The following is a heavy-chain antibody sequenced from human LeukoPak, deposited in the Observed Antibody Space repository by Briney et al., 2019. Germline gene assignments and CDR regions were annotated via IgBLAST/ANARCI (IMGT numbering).Heavy chain of an antibody. CDR3: ARVRGGEMATTDFDY. CDR1: GGSISSGGYY. D-gene: IGHD5-24*01. J-gene: IGHJ4*02. Sequence: PSETLSLTCTVSGGSISSGGYYWSWIRQPAGKGLEWIGRIYTSGSTNYNPSLKSRVTISVDTSKNQFSLKLSSVTAADTAVYYCARVRGGEMATTDFDYWGQGTLVTVSS. CDR2: IYTSGST. V-gene: IGHV4-61*02.